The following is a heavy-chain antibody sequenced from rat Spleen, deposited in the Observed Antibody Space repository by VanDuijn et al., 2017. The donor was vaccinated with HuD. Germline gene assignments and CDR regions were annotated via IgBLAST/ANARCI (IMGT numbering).Heavy chain of an antibody. D-gene: IGHD1-4*01. CDR3: ARYRPGYNYVMDA. CDR2: ISYSGST. V-gene: IGHV3-4*01. Sequence: EIQLQESGPGLVKPSQSFSLTCSVTGYTITSGYDWSWIRKFPGNKMEWMGYISYSGSTSYNPSLKGRISISRDTSKNQFFLQLNSVTTEDTATYYCARYRPGYNYVMDAWGQGASVTVSS. CDR1: GYTITSGY. J-gene: IGHJ4*01.